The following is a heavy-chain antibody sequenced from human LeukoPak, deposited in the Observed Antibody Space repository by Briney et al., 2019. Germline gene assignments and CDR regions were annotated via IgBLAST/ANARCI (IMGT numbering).Heavy chain of an antibody. Sequence: LAGGSLRLSCAASGFTFSSYGIHWVRQAPGKGLEWVAVLSYDGSKKYYADSVKGRFTLSRDNSKNTLYLQMNSLRAEDTAVYYCARGRGLIIDYYGMDVWGLGTTVTVSS. CDR2: LSYDGSKK. CDR1: GFTFSSYG. D-gene: IGHD3-10*01. V-gene: IGHV3-30*03. CDR3: ARGRGLIIDYYGMDV. J-gene: IGHJ6*02.